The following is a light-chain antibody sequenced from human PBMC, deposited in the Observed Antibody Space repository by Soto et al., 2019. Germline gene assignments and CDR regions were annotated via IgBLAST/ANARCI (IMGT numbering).Light chain of an antibody. CDR3: LQDYRYPPWT. CDR1: HNIDNR. CDR2: DAS. Sequence: IQMTQSPSPLSASVPDRATITCRASHNIDNRLAWYQQKPGKAPRLLIYDASTLEGGVPSRFSGSGSGTDFTLTISSLQPEDFATYYCLQDYRYPPWTFGQGTKVDI. V-gene: IGKV1-5*01. J-gene: IGKJ1*01.